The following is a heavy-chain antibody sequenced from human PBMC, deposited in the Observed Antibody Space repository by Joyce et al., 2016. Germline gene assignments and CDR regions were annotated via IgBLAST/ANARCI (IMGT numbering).Heavy chain of an antibody. CDR1: GGPFRGLF. CDR2: INNSGVT. CDR3: ARSQWLAPLMY. J-gene: IGHJ4*02. D-gene: IGHD6-19*01. V-gene: IGHV4-34*01. Sequence: QVQLQQWGAGLLKPSETLSLTCAVSGGPFRGLFWTWVRQPPGKGLEWIGDINNSGVTNYNPSLKTRVTFSVDTSKNQFSLKLTSLSAADTAVYYCARSQWLAPLMYWGQGTPVTVSS.